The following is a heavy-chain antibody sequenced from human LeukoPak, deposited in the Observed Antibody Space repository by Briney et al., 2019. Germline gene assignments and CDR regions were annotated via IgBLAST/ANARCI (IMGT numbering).Heavy chain of an antibody. D-gene: IGHD2-21*02. V-gene: IGHV3-21*04. CDR1: GFTFSSHS. CDR3: AKSNARLVAVTVDY. Sequence: GGSLRLSCAASGFTFSSHSMTWVRQAPGKGLEWVSSISSSSNYIYYEDSVKGRFTISRDNAKNTLYLQMNSLRAEDTAVYYCAKSNARLVAVTVDYWGQGTLVPVSS. CDR2: ISSSSNYI. J-gene: IGHJ4*02.